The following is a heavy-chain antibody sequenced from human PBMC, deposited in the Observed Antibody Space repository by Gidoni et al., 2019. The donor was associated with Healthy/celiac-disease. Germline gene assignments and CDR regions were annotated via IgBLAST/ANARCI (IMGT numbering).Heavy chain of an antibody. CDR1: GFTFDDYA. CDR3: AKGRGLRLTVYFDY. CDR2: ISWNSGSI. V-gene: IGHV3-9*01. Sequence: EVQLVESGGGLVQPGRSLSLSCAASGFTFDDYAMHWVRQAPGKGLEWVSGISWNSGSIGYADSVKGRFTISRDNAKNSLYLQMNSLRAEDTALYYCAKGRGLRLTVYFDYWGQGTLVTVSS. J-gene: IGHJ4*02. D-gene: IGHD5-12*01.